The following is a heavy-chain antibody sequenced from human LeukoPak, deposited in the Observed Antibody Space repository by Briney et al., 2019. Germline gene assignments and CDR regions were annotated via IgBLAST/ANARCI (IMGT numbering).Heavy chain of an antibody. CDR1: GGSISSGGYS. V-gene: IGHV4-30-2*01. D-gene: IGHD6-13*01. J-gene: IGHJ4*02. CDR3: ARARIAAVSDFDY. CDR2: IYHSGST. Sequence: SETLSLTCAVSGGSISSGGYSWSWIRQPPGKGLEWIGYIYHSGSTYYNPSLKSRVTISVDRSKNQFSLKLSSVTAADTAVYYCARARIAAVSDFDYWGQGTLVTVSS.